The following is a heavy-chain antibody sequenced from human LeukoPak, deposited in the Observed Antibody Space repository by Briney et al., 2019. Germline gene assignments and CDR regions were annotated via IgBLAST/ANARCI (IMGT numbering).Heavy chain of an antibody. CDR3: ARDPRDSSSWYYFDY. Sequence: SETLSLTCTVSGDSISSGSYYWSWIRQPPGKGLEWIAYIYHSGNTYYNPSLKRRVTISVDRSKNQSSLKLNSMTAADTAVYYCARDPRDSSSWYYFDYWGQGTLVTVSS. CDR2: IYHSGNT. V-gene: IGHV4-30-2*01. D-gene: IGHD6-13*01. J-gene: IGHJ4*02. CDR1: GDSISSGSYY.